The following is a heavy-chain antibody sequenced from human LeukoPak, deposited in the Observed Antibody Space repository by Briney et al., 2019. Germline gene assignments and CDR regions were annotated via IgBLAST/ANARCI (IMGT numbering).Heavy chain of an antibody. D-gene: IGHD6-19*01. V-gene: IGHV4-39*07. CDR1: GGSISSSSYY. Sequence: SETLSLTCTVSGGSISSSSYYWGWIRQPPGKGLEWIGSIYYSGSTYYDPSLKSRVTISVDTSKNQFSLKLSSVTAADTAAYYCARGESSGWYGGVYYFDYWGQGTLVTVSS. CDR3: ARGESSGWYGGVYYFDY. J-gene: IGHJ4*02. CDR2: IYYSGST.